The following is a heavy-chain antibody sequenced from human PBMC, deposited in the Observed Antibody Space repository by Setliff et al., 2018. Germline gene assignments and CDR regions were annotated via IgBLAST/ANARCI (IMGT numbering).Heavy chain of an antibody. D-gene: IGHD2-2*01. V-gene: IGHV4-59*12. CDR2: VYNSGTT. Sequence: KTSETLSLTCDVSGGAISSSYWTWIRQSPGKGLEWIGYVYNSGTTSYNPSLKSRLTISMDTSRSQFSLRLRSVTAADTAVYYCAKLTSSTNSYDSWGQGRLVTVSS. CDR3: AKLTSSTNSYDS. J-gene: IGHJ4*02. CDR1: GGAISSSY.